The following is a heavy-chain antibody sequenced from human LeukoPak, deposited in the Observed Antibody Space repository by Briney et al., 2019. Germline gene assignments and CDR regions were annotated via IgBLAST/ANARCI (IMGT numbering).Heavy chain of an antibody. J-gene: IGHJ6*03. V-gene: IGHV4-59*01. D-gene: IGHD2-2*01. CDR1: GGSISSFY. CDR3: ARVSCSSTSCLYYYYMDV. CDR2: IYYSGST. Sequence: SETPSLTCTVSGGSISSFYWSWIRQPPGKELEWIGYIYYSGSTNYNPSLKSRVTISIDSSKNQFSLKLTSVTAADTAVYYCARVSCSSTSCLYYYYMDVWGKGTTVTVSS.